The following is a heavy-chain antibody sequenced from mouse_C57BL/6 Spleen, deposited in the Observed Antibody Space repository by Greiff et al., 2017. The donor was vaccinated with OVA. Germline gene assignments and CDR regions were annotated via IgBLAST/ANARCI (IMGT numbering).Heavy chain of an antibody. CDR1: GFSLTGYG. CDR2: IWSGGST. CDR3: ARGVFDY. Sequence: QVQLQQSGPGLVQPSQSLSITCTVSGFSLTGYGVHWVRQSPGKGLEWLGVIWSGGSTDYNAAFISRLSISKDNSKRQVVYIMNNLQADDAAIYYCARGVFDYWGQGTTLTVSS. J-gene: IGHJ2*01. V-gene: IGHV2-2*01.